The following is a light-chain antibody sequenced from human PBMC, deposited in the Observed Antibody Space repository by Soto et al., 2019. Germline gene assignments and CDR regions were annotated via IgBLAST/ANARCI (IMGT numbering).Light chain of an antibody. V-gene: IGLV2-14*01. CDR2: DVS. CDR1: SSDVGAYNY. Sequence: QSALTQPASVSGSPGQSIAISCTGTSSDVGAYNYVSWYQQHPGKAPKLMIYDVSTRPSGVSNRFSGSKSDNTASLTISGLQAEDEADYYCSSYTSSSTYVFGAGTKLTVL. CDR3: SSYTSSSTYV. J-gene: IGLJ1*01.